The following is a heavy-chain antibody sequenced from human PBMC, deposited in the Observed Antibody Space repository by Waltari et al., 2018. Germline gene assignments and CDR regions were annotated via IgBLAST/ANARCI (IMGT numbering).Heavy chain of an antibody. V-gene: IGHV3-23*01. Sequence: EVQLLESGGGLEQPGGSLRLSCAASGFTFDTYAMTWVRQAPGKEWEWVQTINIRCRGTYYADSVRGRFTISRDKSKNTLYLQMNTLRAEDTAVYYCAKCIAPALYYFDLWGRGTLVTVSS. CDR1: GFTFDTYA. J-gene: IGHJ2*01. CDR3: AKCIAPALYYFDL. CDR2: INIRCRGT. D-gene: IGHD6-13*01.